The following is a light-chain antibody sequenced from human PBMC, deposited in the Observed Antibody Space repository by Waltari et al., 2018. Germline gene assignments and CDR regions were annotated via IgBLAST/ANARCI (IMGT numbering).Light chain of an antibody. J-gene: IGKJ1*01. Sequence: DIVMTQSPDSLAVSLGGRATINCKSSQSVLYSSNNKNYLAWYQQKPGQPPKLLIYWAAIRESGVPDRFSGSGSETDFTLTISSLQAEDVAVYYCQQSYSPHRTFGQGTRVEIK. CDR2: WAA. V-gene: IGKV4-1*01. CDR3: QQSYSPHRT. CDR1: QSVLYSSNNKNY.